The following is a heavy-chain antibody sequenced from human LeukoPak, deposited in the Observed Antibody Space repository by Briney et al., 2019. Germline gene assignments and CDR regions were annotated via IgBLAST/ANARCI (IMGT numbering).Heavy chain of an antibody. CDR2: ISYSGST. J-gene: IGHJ4*02. CDR3: AREGAFFHYFDY. Sequence: SQTLSLTRTVSVDSITIDNYYWSWIRQHPGKVLGWIWYISYSGSTSHNASIKRRVFILEDTSKTQFYLRLSSVTAADSAVYFCAREGAFFHYFDYWGQGTLITVSS. V-gene: IGHV4-31*03. D-gene: IGHD2/OR15-2a*01. CDR1: VDSITIDNYY.